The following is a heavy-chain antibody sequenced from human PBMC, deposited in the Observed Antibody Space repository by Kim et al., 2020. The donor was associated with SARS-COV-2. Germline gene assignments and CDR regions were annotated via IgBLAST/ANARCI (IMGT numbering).Heavy chain of an antibody. D-gene: IGHD1-1*01. V-gene: IGHV3-21*01. Sequence: GGSLRLSFAASGFTFSSYSMNWVRQAPGKGLEWVSSISSSSSYIYYADSVKGRFTISRDNAKNSLYLQMNSLRAEDTAVYYCARDKLGRFPPSDYWGQGTLVTVSS. CDR3: ARDKLGRFPPSDY. CDR1: GFTFSSYS. CDR2: ISSSSSYI. J-gene: IGHJ4*02.